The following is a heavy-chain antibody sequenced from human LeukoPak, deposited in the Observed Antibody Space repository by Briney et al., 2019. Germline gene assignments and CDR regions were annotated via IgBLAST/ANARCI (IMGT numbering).Heavy chain of an antibody. V-gene: IGHV3-11*03. CDR3: ARTLRCSGGSCSASVDY. Sequence: GGSLRLSCAASAFTFSDYYMSWIRQAPGKGLECVSYISSRSHYTNYADSVKGRFTISRDNAENSLYLQMNSLRAEDTAVYYCARTLRCSGGSCSASVDYWGQGTLVTVSS. D-gene: IGHD2-15*01. J-gene: IGHJ4*02. CDR1: AFTFSDYY. CDR2: ISSRSHYT.